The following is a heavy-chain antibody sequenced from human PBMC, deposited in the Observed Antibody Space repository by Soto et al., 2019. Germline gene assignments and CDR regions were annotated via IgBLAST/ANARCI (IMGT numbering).Heavy chain of an antibody. J-gene: IGHJ4*02. D-gene: IGHD3-3*01. CDR1: GFTFSSHG. V-gene: IGHV3-30*18. CDR3: AKLQVLEWEVQESDY. Sequence: ESGGGVVQPGRSLRLSCAASGFTFSSHGMHWIRQAPGKGLEWVAVIPYDGSHQYYADSVKGRFSISRDNSKNTLYLQMNSLRAEDTAVYYCAKLQVLEWEVQESDYWGQGTLVSVSS. CDR2: IPYDGSHQ.